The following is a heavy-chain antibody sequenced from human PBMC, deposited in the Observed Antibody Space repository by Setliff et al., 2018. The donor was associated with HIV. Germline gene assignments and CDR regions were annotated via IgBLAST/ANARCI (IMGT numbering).Heavy chain of an antibody. CDR1: GGSISSGGYY. V-gene: IGHV4-31*03. CDR2: IYHSGST. D-gene: IGHD3-22*01. J-gene: IGHJ4*02. CDR3: ARLSSVNYYDTSGYLVDY. Sequence: PSETLSLTCSVSGGSISSGGYYWSWIRQHPGKGLEGIGEIYHSGSTNYNPSLKSRVIISVDKSKNQFSLKLNSVTAADTAVYYCARLSSVNYYDTSGYLVDYWGQGTLVTVSS.